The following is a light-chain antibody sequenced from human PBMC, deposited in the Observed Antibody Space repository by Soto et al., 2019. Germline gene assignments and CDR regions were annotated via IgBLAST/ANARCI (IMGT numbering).Light chain of an antibody. J-gene: IGKJ4*01. CDR3: QQCNTPFT. CDR1: QNIGSR. V-gene: IGKV1-5*01. Sequence: DIQMTQSPSTLSASVGDRVAITCRASQNIGSRLAWYQQKPDEAPKLLIYDASSLESGVPLRFGGSGSGTDFTLIISSLQPDDFATYSCQQCNTPFTFGGGTKVEIK. CDR2: DAS.